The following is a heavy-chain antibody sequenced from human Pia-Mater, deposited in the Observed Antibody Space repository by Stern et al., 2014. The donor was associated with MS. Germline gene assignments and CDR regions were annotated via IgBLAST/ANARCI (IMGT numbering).Heavy chain of an antibody. CDR3: ARSSSPSPYYYYGMDV. D-gene: IGHD6-13*01. V-gene: IGHV3-33*01. J-gene: IGHJ6*02. CDR2: IWYDGSNK. Sequence: VQLEESGGGVVQPGRSLRLSCAASGFTFSSYGLHWVRQAPGKGLERVAVIWYDGSNKYYADSAKGRFTISRDNYKNTMDLQMNSLRAEDTAVYYCARSSSPSPYYYYGMDVWGQGTTVTVSS. CDR1: GFTFSSYG.